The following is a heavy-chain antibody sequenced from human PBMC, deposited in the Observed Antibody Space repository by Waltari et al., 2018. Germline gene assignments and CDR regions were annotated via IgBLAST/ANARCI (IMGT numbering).Heavy chain of an antibody. V-gene: IGHV4-4*07. J-gene: IGHJ4*02. CDR2: ISPTGST. CDR3: ARRLWLVDY. CDR1: GDSVSSYY. D-gene: IGHD5-18*01. Sequence: QVQLKESGPGLVKPSETLSLTCSVSGDSVSSYYWSWIRQPAGKGLEWIGRISPTGSTDYKPSLKSRVTISVDTSKNQFSLKLSSVTAADTAVYYCARRLWLVDYWGQGTLVTVSS.